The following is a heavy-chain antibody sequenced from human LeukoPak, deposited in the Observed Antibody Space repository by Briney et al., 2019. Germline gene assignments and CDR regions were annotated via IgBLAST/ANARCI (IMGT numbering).Heavy chain of an antibody. D-gene: IGHD1-1*01. CDR1: GFTFSGSA. Sequence: GGSLRLSCAATGFTFSGSAMHWVRQASGKGLEWAGRIRSKANSYATAYAASVKGRFTISRDDSKNTAYLQMNSLKTEDTAVYYCTRRGSTGTTDYWGQGTLVTVSS. J-gene: IGHJ4*02. V-gene: IGHV3-73*01. CDR3: TRRGSTGTTDY. CDR2: IRSKANSYAT.